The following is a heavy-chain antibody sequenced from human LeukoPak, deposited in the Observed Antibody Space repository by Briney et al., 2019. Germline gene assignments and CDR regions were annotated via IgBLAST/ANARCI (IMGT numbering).Heavy chain of an antibody. CDR1: GYTFTGDY. CDR3: ARSTVVGATIGDH. D-gene: IGHD1-26*01. V-gene: IGHV1-2*06. CDR2: INPNSGGT. J-gene: IGHJ4*02. Sequence: ASVTVSCKASGYTFTGDYMHWVRQAPGPGLEWLGRINPNSGGTSYAQKFLGRVTMTRDTSISTAYMDLTRLTSDDTAMYYCARSTVVGATIGDHWGQGTLVTVSS.